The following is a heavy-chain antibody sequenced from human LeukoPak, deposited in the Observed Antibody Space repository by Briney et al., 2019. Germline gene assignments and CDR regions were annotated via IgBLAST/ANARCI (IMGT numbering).Heavy chain of an antibody. CDR2: IRYDGSDQ. CDR3: AKGNLNMDV. D-gene: IGHD1-14*01. Sequence: GGSLRLSCAASGFTFSSYGMHWVRQAPGKGLEWEAFIRYDGSDQYHADSVKGRFTISRDNSKDTLYLQMNSLRPEDTALYYCAKGNLNMDVWGRGTTVTISS. J-gene: IGHJ6*03. CDR1: GFTFSSYG. V-gene: IGHV3-30*02.